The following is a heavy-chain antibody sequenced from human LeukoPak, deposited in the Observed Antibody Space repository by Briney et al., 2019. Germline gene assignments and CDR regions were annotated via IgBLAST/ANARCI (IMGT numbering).Heavy chain of an antibody. CDR1: GGTFSSYA. CDR2: FDPEDGET. D-gene: IGHD3-10*01. CDR3: APDEPRGPAYFDY. V-gene: IGHV1-24*01. J-gene: IGHJ4*02. Sequence: ASVKVSCKASGGTFSSYAISWVRQAPGQGLEWMGGFDPEDGETIYAPKFQGRVTMTEDTSTDTAYMELSRLRSEDTAVYYCAPDEPRGPAYFDYWGQGTLVTVSS.